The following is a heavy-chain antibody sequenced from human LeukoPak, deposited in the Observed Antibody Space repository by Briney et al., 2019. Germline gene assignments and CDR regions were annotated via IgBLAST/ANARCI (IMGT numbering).Heavy chain of an antibody. Sequence: ASVKVSCKASGYTFTAYYIHWVRQAPGQGLEWMGWINPNSGGTNYAQKFQGRVTMTRDTSISTAYMELSRLRSDDTAVYYCARDQLLGVEDYYYMDVWGKGTTVTVSS. CDR2: INPNSGGT. J-gene: IGHJ6*03. V-gene: IGHV1-2*02. D-gene: IGHD2-2*01. CDR3: ARDQLLGVEDYYYMDV. CDR1: GYTFTAYY.